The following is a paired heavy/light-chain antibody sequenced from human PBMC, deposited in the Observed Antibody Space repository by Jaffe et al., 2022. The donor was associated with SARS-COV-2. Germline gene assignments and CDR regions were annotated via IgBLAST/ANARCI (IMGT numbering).Light chain of an antibody. CDR3: QQYDSSAFT. J-gene: IGKJ2*01. CDR1: QSVSSSY. Sequence: EIVLTQSPGTLSLSPGERATLSCRASQSVSSSYLAWYQQKPGQAPRLLIYGASSRATGIPDRFSGSGSGTDFTLTISRLEPEDFAVYYCQQYDSSAFTFGQGTKLEIK. V-gene: IGKV3-20*01. CDR2: GAS.
Heavy chain of an antibody. Sequence: EVQLLESGGGLVQPGGSLRLSCAASGFTFRSYVMYWVRQAPGKGLEWVSSIIGSGGATYYADSVKGRFTISRDNSKNTLYLQMNSLRGEDTAVYYCAKGSRDTGWPDRGQGTLVTVSS. D-gene: IGHD6-19*01. CDR1: GFTFRSYV. J-gene: IGHJ4*02. CDR2: IIGSGGAT. V-gene: IGHV3-23*01. CDR3: AKGSRDTGWPD.